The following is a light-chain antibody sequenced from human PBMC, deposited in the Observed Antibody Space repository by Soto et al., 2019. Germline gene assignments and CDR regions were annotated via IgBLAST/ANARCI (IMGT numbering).Light chain of an antibody. CDR3: QQYATSPLT. V-gene: IGKV3-20*01. J-gene: IGKJ4*01. CDR2: GAS. Sequence: IVLTQFRVTLSLSQGDRAALSWGARQSRTNNFLAWYQQKPGQAPRLLISGASSRATGIPDRFSGSGSGTDFTLTITRVEPEDFAVYYCQQYATSPLTFGGGTKVDIK. CDR1: QSRTNNF.